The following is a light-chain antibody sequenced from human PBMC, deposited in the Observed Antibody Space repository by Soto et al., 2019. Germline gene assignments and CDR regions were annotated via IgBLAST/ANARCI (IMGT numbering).Light chain of an antibody. CDR2: GAS. V-gene: IGKV3-20*01. CDR1: QSVSSSY. Sequence: EIVLTQSPGTLSLSPGERATLSCRASQSVSSSYLAWYQQKPGQAPRLLIYGASSRATGIPDRFSGSGSGTDFTLPISRLEPEVFAVYYCQQYGSSQITFGQGTRLEIK. J-gene: IGKJ5*01. CDR3: QQYGSSQIT.